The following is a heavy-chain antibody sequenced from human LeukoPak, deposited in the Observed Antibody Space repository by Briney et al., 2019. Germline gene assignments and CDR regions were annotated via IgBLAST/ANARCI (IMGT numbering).Heavy chain of an antibody. J-gene: IGHJ4*02. CDR1: GYSLPELA. CDR2: SDPEDVKT. D-gene: IGHD3-22*01. Sequence: ASVKVSCKLSGYSLPELAIHWVRQAPGKGLEWMGGSDPEDVKTSFAEKFQARVTFTEDTSTDTAFMKLSRLRSDDTAVYYCATFQAYANSGHLRPYFDYWGQGTLVTVSS. V-gene: IGHV1-24*01. CDR3: ATFQAYANSGHLRPYFDY.